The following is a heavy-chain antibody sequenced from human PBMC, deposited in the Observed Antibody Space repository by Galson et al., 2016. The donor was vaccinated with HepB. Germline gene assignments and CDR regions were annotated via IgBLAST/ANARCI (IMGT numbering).Heavy chain of an antibody. Sequence: SLRLSCAASGFTFDTHALHWVCQAPGKGLQWVAVISYNGYDKFYADSVKGRFTISRDDSKNTVHLQMDSLRVEDTAVYYCARDLLGSVITRSFIDYWGQGTRVTVSS. CDR3: ARDLLGSVITRSFIDY. J-gene: IGHJ4*02. V-gene: IGHV3-30-3*01. CDR1: GFTFDTHA. D-gene: IGHD1-14*01. CDR2: ISYNGYDK.